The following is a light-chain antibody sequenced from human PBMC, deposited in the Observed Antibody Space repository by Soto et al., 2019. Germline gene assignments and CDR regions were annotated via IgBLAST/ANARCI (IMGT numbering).Light chain of an antibody. CDR3: QQYNNWSWT. Sequence: EIVMTQSPVTLSVSTGERATLSCRASQSVSTSLAWYQHKPGQAPRLLIYGASSRATGIPARFSGSGSGTELTLTISSLQSEDFAAYYCQQYNNWSWTFGQGTKVDIK. J-gene: IGKJ1*01. CDR2: GAS. V-gene: IGKV3-15*01. CDR1: QSVSTS.